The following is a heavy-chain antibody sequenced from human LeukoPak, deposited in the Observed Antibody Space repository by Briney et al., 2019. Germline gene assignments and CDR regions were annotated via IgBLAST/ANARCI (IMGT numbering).Heavy chain of an antibody. CDR2: IHDSGRT. V-gene: IGHV4-61*01. Sequence: SETLSLTCTVSGGSVSSGSYFWTWIRQSPGKRLEYVGYIHDSGRTNYNPSLKSRVTISKDTSKNQFSLKLSSVTAADTAVYYCARDRLGGYSYVYWGQGSLVTVSS. CDR1: GGSVSSGSYF. J-gene: IGHJ4*02. D-gene: IGHD5-12*01. CDR3: ARDRLGGYSYVY.